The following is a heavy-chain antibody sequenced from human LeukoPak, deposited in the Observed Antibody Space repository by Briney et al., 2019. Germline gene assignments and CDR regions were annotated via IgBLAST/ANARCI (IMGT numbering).Heavy chain of an antibody. CDR1: GGSISSSTYY. Sequence: SETLSLTCTVSGGSISSSTYYWGWIRQPPGKGLEWIGTIFYSGSTYYNPSLKSRVTISVDTSKNQFSLKLSSVTAADTAVYYCCGSGWFAGPFGYWGQGALVTVSS. D-gene: IGHD6-19*01. V-gene: IGHV4-39*07. J-gene: IGHJ4*02. CDR2: IFYSGST. CDR3: CGSGWFAGPFGY.